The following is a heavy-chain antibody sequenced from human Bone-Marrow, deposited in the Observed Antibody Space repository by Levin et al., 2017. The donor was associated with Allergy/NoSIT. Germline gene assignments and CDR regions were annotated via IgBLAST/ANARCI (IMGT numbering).Heavy chain of an antibody. D-gene: IGHD2/OR15-2a*01. J-gene: IGHJ6*02. V-gene: IGHV4-61*01. CDR3: AGEHIVTQGGSNYYYGVDV. CDR2: VCYSGST. CDR1: GGSVFSGSYY. Sequence: SETLSLTCTVSGGSVFSGSYYWSWIRQPPGKGLEYIGYVCYSGSTNYNPSLKSRVTISMDTSKNQLSLKLSSVSAADTTVYYCAGEHIVTQGGSNYYYGVDVWGQGTPVTVSS.